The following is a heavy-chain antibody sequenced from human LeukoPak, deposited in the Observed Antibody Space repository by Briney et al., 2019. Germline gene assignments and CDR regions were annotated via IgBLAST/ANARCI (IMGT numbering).Heavy chain of an antibody. CDR2: ISSSGGST. J-gene: IGHJ4*02. CDR3: ARSLSSRFSGPRRPYYFDS. CDR1: GFTLSSYA. V-gene: IGHV3-23*01. Sequence: RSGGSLRLSCAASGFTLSSYAMSWVRQAPGKGLQWVSGISSSGGSTYYVDSVKGRFTISTDNSKNTLYLQMNSLRAEDTAVYYCARSLSSRFSGPRRPYYFDSWGQGTLVTVSS. D-gene: IGHD3-16*02.